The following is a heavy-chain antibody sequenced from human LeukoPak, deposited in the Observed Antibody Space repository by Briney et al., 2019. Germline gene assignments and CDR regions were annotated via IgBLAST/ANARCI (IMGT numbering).Heavy chain of an antibody. CDR3: AKAPYDYVWGSYRYGFDI. CDR2: ISGSGGST. D-gene: IGHD3-16*02. V-gene: IGHV3-23*01. J-gene: IGHJ3*02. CDR1: GFTFSSYA. Sequence: GGSLRLSCAASGFTFSSYAMHWVRQAPGKGLEWVSAISGSGGSTYYADSVKGRFTISRDNSKNTLYLQMNSLRAEDTAVYYCAKAPYDYVWGSYRYGFDIWGXGTMVTVSS.